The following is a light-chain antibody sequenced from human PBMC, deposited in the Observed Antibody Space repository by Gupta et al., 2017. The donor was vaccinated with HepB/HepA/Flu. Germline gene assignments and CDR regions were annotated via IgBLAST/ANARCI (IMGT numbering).Light chain of an antibody. J-gene: IGKJ4*01. V-gene: IGKV3-15*01. CDR3: QQYNYCPFT. CDR1: ESGGSN. CDR2: GAS. Sequence: EVVMPQSPATLSVPPGGRSTHSCTASESGGSNLAWYQQRPGQAPSVLIYGASSGSGRQCTHTISSLQSEDVASYCWQQYNYCPFTFGRGTKLEIK.